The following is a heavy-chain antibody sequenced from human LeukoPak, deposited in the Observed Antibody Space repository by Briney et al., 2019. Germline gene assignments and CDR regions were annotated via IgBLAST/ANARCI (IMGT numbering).Heavy chain of an antibody. CDR3: ATVDRGGSYVDY. V-gene: IGHV1-18*01. J-gene: IGHJ4*02. D-gene: IGHD3-16*01. CDR1: GYTFTSYG. CDR2: ISAYNGNT. Sequence: GASVKVSCKASGYTFTSYGISWVRQAPGQGLEWMGWISAYNGNTNYAQKLQGRVTMTRNTSISTAYMELSSLRSEDTAVYYCATVDRGGSYVDYWGQGTLVTVSS.